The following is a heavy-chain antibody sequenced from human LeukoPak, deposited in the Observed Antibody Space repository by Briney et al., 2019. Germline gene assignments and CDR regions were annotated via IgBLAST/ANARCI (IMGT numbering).Heavy chain of an antibody. CDR1: GFTFDDYA. CDR3: AKYGSVYGDDYSYYMDV. Sequence: GGSLRLFCAASGFTFDDYAMHRVRQAPGKGLELVSLFCLDGGSTYYADSVKGRFTISRDNSKNSLYLQMNSLRAEDTALYYCAKYGSVYGDDYSYYMDVWGKGTTVTVSS. D-gene: IGHD4-17*01. J-gene: IGHJ6*03. V-gene: IGHV3-43D*03. CDR2: FCLDGGST.